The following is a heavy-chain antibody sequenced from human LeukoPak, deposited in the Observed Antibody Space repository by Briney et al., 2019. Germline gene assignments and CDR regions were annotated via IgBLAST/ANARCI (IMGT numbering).Heavy chain of an antibody. D-gene: IGHD6-19*01. CDR3: ARTASGGWTSDFDY. CDR1: GFTFSNYE. Sequence: GGSLRLSCAASGFTFSNYEMNWVRQAPGRGLEWVSYISSGGSLIYYADSVKGRFTISRDNAKNSLYLQMNSLRAEDTAVYYCARTASGGWTSDFDYWGQGTLVTVSS. J-gene: IGHJ4*02. V-gene: IGHV3-48*03. CDR2: ISSGGSLI.